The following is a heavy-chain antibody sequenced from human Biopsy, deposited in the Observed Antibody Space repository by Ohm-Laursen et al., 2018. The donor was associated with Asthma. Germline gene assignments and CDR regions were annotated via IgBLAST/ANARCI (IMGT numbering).Heavy chain of an antibody. CDR2: ISWNSGSI. V-gene: IGHV3-9*01. J-gene: IGHJ4*02. Sequence: SLRLSCAASGFTFDDYAMHWVGQAPGKGLEWVSGISWNSGSIGYADSVKGRFTISRDNAKNSLYLQMNSLRAEDTALYYCAKGERELREANFDYWGQGTLVTVSS. D-gene: IGHD1-26*01. CDR1: GFTFDDYA. CDR3: AKGERELREANFDY.